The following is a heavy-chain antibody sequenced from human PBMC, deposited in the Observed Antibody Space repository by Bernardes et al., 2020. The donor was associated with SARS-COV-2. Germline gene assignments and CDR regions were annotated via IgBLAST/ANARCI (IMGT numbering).Heavy chain of an antibody. CDR3: AREDPWAEGDYGDY. Sequence: GGSLRLSCAASGFTFSSYEMTWVRQDPGKGLEWVSYISTSGSTIYYAASVKGRFTISRDNAKNSLFLQMNSLRAEDTAVYYCAREDPWAEGDYGDYWGQGTLVTVSS. CDR2: ISTSGSTI. D-gene: IGHD4-17*01. CDR1: GFTFSSYE. V-gene: IGHV3-48*03. J-gene: IGHJ4*02.